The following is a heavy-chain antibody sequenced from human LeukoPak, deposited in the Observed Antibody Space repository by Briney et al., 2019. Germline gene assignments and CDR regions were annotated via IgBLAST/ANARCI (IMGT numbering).Heavy chain of an antibody. CDR2: IYYSGST. J-gene: IGHJ4*02. CDR1: GGSISSSSYY. CDR3: ATDRSVTMVVDY. V-gene: IGHV4-39*03. D-gene: IGHD3-10*01. Sequence: SETLSLACTVSGGSISSSSYYWGWIRQPPGKGLEWIGSIYYSGSTYYNPSLKSRVTISVDTSKNQFSLKLTSVTAADTAVYCATDRSVTMVVDYWGQGTLVTVSS.